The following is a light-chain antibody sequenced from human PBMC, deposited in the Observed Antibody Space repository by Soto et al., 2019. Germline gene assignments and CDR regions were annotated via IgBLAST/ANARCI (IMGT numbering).Light chain of an antibody. V-gene: IGKV3-11*01. CDR3: QQRSNWPPIT. J-gene: IGKJ5*01. CDR1: QSVSSY. CDR2: DAS. Sequence: EIVLTQSPATLSWSPGERATVSGRASQSVSSYLAWYQQNPGQAPRLLIYDASNRATGIPARFSGSGSGTDFTLTISSLEPEDFAVYYCQQRSNWPPITFGQGTRREIK.